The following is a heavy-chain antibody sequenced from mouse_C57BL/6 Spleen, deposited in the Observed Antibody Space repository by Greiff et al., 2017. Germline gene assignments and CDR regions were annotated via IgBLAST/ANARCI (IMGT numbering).Heavy chain of an antibody. CDR1: GFNIKNTY. CDR3: ARGDYDGVYAMDY. V-gene: IGHV14-3*01. J-gene: IGHJ4*01. D-gene: IGHD2-4*01. Sequence: EVQLQQSVAELVRPGASVKLSCTASGFNIKNTYMHWVKQRPEQGLEWIGRIAPANGNTKYAPKFPGKATITADTSSNTAYLQLSSLTSEDTAIYYCARGDYDGVYAMDYWGQGTSVTVSS. CDR2: IAPANGNT.